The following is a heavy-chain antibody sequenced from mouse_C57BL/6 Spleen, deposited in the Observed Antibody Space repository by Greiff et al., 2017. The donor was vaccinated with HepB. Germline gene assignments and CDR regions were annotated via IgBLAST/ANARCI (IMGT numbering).Heavy chain of an antibody. D-gene: IGHD4-1*01. J-gene: IGHJ4*01. Sequence: VQRVESGPELVKPGASVKISCKASGYAFSSSWMNWVKQRPGKGLEWIGRFDPGDGDTNYNGKFKGKATLTADKSSSTDYMQLSSLTSEDSAVYCCARSPLGRGAMDYWGQGTSVTVAS. CDR1: GYAFSSSW. V-gene: IGHV1-82*01. CDR2: FDPGDGDT. CDR3: ARSPLGRGAMDY.